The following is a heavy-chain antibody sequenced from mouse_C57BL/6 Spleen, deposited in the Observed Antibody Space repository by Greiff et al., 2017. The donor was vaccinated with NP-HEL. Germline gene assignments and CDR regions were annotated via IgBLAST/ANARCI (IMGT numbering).Heavy chain of an antibody. CDR2: ISSGGGYI. J-gene: IGHJ4*01. CDR1: GFTFSSYA. V-gene: IGHV5-9-1*02. D-gene: IGHD1-1*01. CDR3: TRFSDYYGSSYDYAMDY. Sequence: DVHLVESGEGLVKPGGSLKLSCAASGFTFSSYAMSWVRQTPEKRLEWVAYISSGGGYIYYADTVKGRFTISRDNARNTLYLQMSSLKSEDTAMYYCTRFSDYYGSSYDYAMDYWGQGTSVTVSS.